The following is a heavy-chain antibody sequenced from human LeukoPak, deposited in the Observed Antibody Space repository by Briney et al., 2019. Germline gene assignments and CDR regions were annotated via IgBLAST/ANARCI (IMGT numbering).Heavy chain of an antibody. D-gene: IGHD2-8*02. Sequence: PSETLSLTCTVSGGSISSGGYYWSWVRQHPGKGLEWIGYIYYSGSTYYNPSLKSRVTISVDTSKNQFSLKLSSVTAADTAVYYCARSGLLYWWPPSPDYYYYYMDVWGKGTTVTVSS. J-gene: IGHJ6*03. CDR2: IYYSGST. CDR3: ARSGLLYWWPPSPDYYYYYMDV. V-gene: IGHV4-31*03. CDR1: GGSISSGGYY.